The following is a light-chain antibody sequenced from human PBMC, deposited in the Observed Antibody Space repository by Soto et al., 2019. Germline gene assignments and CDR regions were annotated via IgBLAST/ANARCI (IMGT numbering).Light chain of an antibody. CDR1: SSDVGSYNP. CDR2: EVS. V-gene: IGLV2-23*02. CDR3: CSYAGTSTPYV. Sequence: QSALTQPASVSGSPGQSITVSCTGTSSDVGSYNPVSWYQQHPGKAPKLMIYEVSKRPSGVSNRFSGSKSGNTASLTISGLQAEDKADYYCCSYAGTSTPYVFGTGTKVTVL. J-gene: IGLJ1*01.